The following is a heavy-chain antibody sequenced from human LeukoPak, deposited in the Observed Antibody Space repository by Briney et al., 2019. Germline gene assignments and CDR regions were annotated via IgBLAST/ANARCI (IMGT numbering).Heavy chain of an antibody. V-gene: IGHV4-39*01. CDR3: ARGWSGYYNRPNWFDP. Sequence: PSETLSLTCTVSGGSISSSSYYWGWIRQPPGKGLEWIGSIYYSGSTYYNPSLKSRVTISVDTSKNQFSLKLSSVTAADTAVYYCARGWSGYYNRPNWFDPWGQGTLVTVSS. CDR2: IYYSGST. CDR1: GGSISSSSYY. D-gene: IGHD3-3*01. J-gene: IGHJ5*02.